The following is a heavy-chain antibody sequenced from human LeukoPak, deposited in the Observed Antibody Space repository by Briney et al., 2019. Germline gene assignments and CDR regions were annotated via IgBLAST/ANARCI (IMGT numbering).Heavy chain of an antibody. D-gene: IGHD3-10*01. CDR3: ARANVLLWFGGAFDI. CDR2: IYHSGST. Sequence: SETLSLTCAVSGYSISSGYYWGWIRQPQGKGLEWIGSIYHSGSTYYNPSLKSRVTISVDTSKNQFSLKLSSVTAADTAVYYCARANVLLWFGGAFDIWGQGTMVTVSS. V-gene: IGHV4-38-2*01. J-gene: IGHJ3*02. CDR1: GYSISSGYY.